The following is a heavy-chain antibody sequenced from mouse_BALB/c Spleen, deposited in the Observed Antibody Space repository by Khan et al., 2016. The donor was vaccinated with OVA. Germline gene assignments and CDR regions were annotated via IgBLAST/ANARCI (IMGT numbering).Heavy chain of an antibody. V-gene: IGHV2-6-5*01. Sequence: QVQLKESGPGLVAPSQTLSITCTVSGFSLSDYGVSWIRQPPGKGLEWLGVIWGGGSTYYNSVLKSRLSISKDNSKSQVFLKMSSLQSDDTAMFYCAKGVWSYYYTLDYWGQGISVTVSS. CDR2: IWGGGST. CDR1: GFSLSDYG. J-gene: IGHJ4*01. CDR3: AKGVWSYYYTLDY.